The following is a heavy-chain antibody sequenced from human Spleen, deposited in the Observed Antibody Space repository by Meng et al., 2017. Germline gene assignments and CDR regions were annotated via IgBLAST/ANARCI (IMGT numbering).Heavy chain of an antibody. J-gene: IGHJ4*02. CDR2: TYHSGDT. Sequence: SETLSLTCTVSGDSIGSSDYYWGWIRQPPGKGLEWIGNTYHSGDTYYNPSLKSRVTISIDTSKNQFSLKLSSVTAADTAVYYCARDTVSNYFDYWGQGALVTVSS. V-gene: IGHV4-39*07. D-gene: IGHD4-11*01. CDR1: GDSIGSSDYY. CDR3: ARDTVSNYFDY.